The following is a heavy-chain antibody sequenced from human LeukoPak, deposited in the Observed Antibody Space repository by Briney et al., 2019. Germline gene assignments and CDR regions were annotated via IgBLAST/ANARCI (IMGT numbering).Heavy chain of an antibody. CDR1: GGSITNYY. V-gene: IGHV4-4*07. D-gene: IGHD5-18*01. CDR2: IYSSGST. Sequence: PSETLSFTCTVSGGSITNYYWSWIRQPAGKGLEWIGNIYSSGSTNYNPSLKSRVAMSVDTSNNQFSLKLYSVTAADTALYYCARDSGAYISGSYYYYGMDVWGQGTTLTVSS. J-gene: IGHJ6*02. CDR3: ARDSGAYISGSYYYYGMDV.